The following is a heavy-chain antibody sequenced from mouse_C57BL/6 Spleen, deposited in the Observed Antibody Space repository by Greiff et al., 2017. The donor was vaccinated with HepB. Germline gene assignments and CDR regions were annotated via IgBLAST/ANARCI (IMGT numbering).Heavy chain of an antibody. CDR1: GFSLTSYG. CDR3: AKALYYGNLGAMDY. D-gene: IGHD2-1*01. V-gene: IGHV2-5*01. Sequence: QVQLQQSGPGLVQPSQSLSITCTVSGFSLTSYGVHWVRQSPGKGLEWLGVIWRGGSTDYNAAFMSRLSITKDNSKSQVFFKMNSLQADDTAIYYCAKALYYGNLGAMDYWGQGTSVTVSS. CDR2: IWRGGST. J-gene: IGHJ4*01.